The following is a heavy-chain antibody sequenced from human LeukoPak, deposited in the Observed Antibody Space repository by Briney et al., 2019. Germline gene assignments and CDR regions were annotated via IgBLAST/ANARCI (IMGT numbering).Heavy chain of an antibody. J-gene: IGHJ3*02. V-gene: IGHV4-34*01. D-gene: IGHD3-10*01. CDR3: AREPYYYGSGSRDAFDI. Sequence: SETLSLTCAVYGGSFSGYYWSWIRQPPGKGLEWIGEINHSGSTNYNPSLKSRVTISVDTSKRQFSLKLSSVTAADTAVYYCAREPYYYGSGSRDAFDIWGQGTMVTVSS. CDR2: INHSGST. CDR1: GGSFSGYY.